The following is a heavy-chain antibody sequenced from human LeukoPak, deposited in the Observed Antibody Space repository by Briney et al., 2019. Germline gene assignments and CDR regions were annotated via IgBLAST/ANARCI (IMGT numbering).Heavy chain of an antibody. CDR1: GFTFSSYS. CDR2: ISRSSSYI. D-gene: IGHD1-26*01. Sequence: GGSLRLSCAVSGFTFSSYSMTWVRQAPGKGLEWVSSISRSSSYIYYADSVKGRFTISRDNAKNSLYLQMNSLRAEDTAVYYCARDFYSGSYERLDYWGQGTLVTVSS. V-gene: IGHV3-21*01. J-gene: IGHJ4*02. CDR3: ARDFYSGSYERLDY.